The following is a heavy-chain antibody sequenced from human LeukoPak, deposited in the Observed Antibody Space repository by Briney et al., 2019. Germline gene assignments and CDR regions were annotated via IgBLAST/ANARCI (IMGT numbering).Heavy chain of an antibody. CDR1: GFTFSSYW. J-gene: IGHJ6*03. CDR3: ARECSSSYYYYYRDV. V-gene: IGHV3-7*01. D-gene: IGHD6-6*01. CDR2: IKQDGSEK. Sequence: GGSLRLSCAASGFTFSSYWMSWVRQAPGKGLEWVANIKQDGSEKYYVDSVKGRFTISRDNAKNSLYLQMNSLRAEDTAVYYCARECSSSYYYYYRDVWGKGTTVTVSS.